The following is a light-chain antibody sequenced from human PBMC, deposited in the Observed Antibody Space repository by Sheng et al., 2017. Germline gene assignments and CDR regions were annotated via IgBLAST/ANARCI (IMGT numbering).Light chain of an antibody. Sequence: DIQLTQSPSFLSASVGDRVTITCRASQGITNYLAWYQQKPGNAPKLLIYGASILQSGVPSRFSGSGSGTEFTLTIGSLQPEDFATYYCQQVNDYPRTFGQGTKVEIK. CDR1: QGITNY. V-gene: IGKV1-9*01. CDR2: GAS. CDR3: QQVNDYPRT. J-gene: IGKJ1*01.